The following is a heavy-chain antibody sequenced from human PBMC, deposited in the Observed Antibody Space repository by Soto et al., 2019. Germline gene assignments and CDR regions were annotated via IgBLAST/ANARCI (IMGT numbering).Heavy chain of an antibody. CDR1: GGTFSSYA. CDR2: IIPIFGTA. V-gene: IGHV1-69*13. Sequence: SVKVSCKASGGTFSSYAISWVRQAPGQGLEWMGGIIPIFGTANYAQKFQGRVTITADESTSTAYMELSSLRSEDTAVYYCATIYSASLRHYYYGMDVWGQGTTVTVSS. D-gene: IGHD1-26*01. J-gene: IGHJ6*02. CDR3: ATIYSASLRHYYYGMDV.